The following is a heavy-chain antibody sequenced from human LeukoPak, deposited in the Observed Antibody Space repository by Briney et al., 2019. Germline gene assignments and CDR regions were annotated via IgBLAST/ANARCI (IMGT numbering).Heavy chain of an antibody. D-gene: IGHD3-16*01. CDR3: ARFTDSYYYVYYMDV. J-gene: IGHJ6*03. Sequence: SETLSLTCTVSGYSIIGGYYWGWIRQPPGKGLEVIGNIYHSGTTYYNPSVKRRLTISVDTSKNQFSLKLSSVTAADTAIYYCARFTDSYYYVYYMDVWGKGTTVTVSS. CDR1: GYSIIGGYY. CDR2: IYHSGTT. V-gene: IGHV4-38-2*02.